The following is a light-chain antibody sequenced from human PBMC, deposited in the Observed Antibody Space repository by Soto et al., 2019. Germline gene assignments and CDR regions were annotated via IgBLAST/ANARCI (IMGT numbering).Light chain of an antibody. V-gene: IGLV1-40*01. J-gene: IGLJ1*01. CDR1: TSNIGAPYD. CDR2: GDN. CDR3: QSYDISLHNYV. Sequence: QSVLTQPPSVSGAPGQRVSISCTGSTSNIGAPYDVHWYQHLPGAAPKLLIYGDNNRPSGVPDRFSGSKSGTSASLAITSLQAEDAADSYCQSYDISLHNYVFGTGTKVTVL.